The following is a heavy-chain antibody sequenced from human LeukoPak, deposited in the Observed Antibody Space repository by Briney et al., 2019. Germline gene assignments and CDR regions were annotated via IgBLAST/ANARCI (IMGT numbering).Heavy chain of an antibody. D-gene: IGHD5-12*01. J-gene: IGHJ4*02. CDR3: KRETGYRGYETQPYYFDY. CDR2: INHSGST. CDR1: GGSFSGYY. Sequence: PSEALSLTCAVYGGSFSGYYWSWIRQPPGKGLEWIGEINHSGSTNYNPSLKSRVTISVDTSKNQFSLKLSSVTAAETAVDYCKRETGYRGYETQPYYFDYWGQGTLVTVSS. V-gene: IGHV4-34*01.